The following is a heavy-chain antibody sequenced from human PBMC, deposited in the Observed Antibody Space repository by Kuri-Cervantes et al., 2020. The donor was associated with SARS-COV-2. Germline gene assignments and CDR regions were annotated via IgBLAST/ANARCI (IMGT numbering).Heavy chain of an antibody. CDR1: GFTFNTYG. D-gene: IGHD2-15*01. CDR3: ARDRIAPTGWDYYMDV. CDR2: IWYDGSNK. Sequence: LSLTCAASGFTFNTYGMHWVRQAPGKGLEWVAVIWYDGSNKYYADSVKGRFTISRDNSKNTLYLQMNSLRAEDTAVYYCARDRIAPTGWDYYMDVWGKGTTVTVSS. V-gene: IGHV3-33*01. J-gene: IGHJ6*03.